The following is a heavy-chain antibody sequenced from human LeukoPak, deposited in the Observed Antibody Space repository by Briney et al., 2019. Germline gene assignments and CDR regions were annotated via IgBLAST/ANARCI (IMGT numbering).Heavy chain of an antibody. CDR2: ISAYNGNT. CDR1: GYTFTGYG. V-gene: IGHV1-18*01. D-gene: IGHD3-10*01. J-gene: IGHJ6*02. CDR3: ARIPITMVRGAIITHYYYGMDV. Sequence: GASVKVSCKASGYTFTGYGISWVGQAPGQGLEWMGWISAYNGNTNYAQKLQGRVTMTTDTSTSTAYMELRSLRSDDTAVYYCARIPITMVRGAIITHYYYGMDVWGQGTTVTVSS.